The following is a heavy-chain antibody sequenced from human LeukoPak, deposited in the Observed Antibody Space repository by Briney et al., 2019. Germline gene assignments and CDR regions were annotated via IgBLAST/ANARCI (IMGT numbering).Heavy chain of an antibody. D-gene: IGHD2-8*02. CDR2: ISGSSSTI. Sequence: PGGSLRLSCAASGFTFSSYSMNWVRQAPGKGLEWVSYISGSSSTIYYADSVKGRFTISRDNAKNSLYLQMNSLRAEDTAVYYCAKETNTETLDYWGQGTLVTVSS. CDR1: GFTFSSYS. V-gene: IGHV3-48*01. CDR3: AKETNTETLDY. J-gene: IGHJ4*02.